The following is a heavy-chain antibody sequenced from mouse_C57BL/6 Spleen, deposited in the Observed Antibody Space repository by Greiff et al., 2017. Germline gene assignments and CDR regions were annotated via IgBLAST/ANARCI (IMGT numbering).Heavy chain of an antibody. CDR2: IYPGDGDT. CDR1: GYAFSSYW. V-gene: IGHV1-80*01. D-gene: IGHD1-1*01. Sequence: SGAELVKPGASVKISCKASGYAFSSYWMNWVKQRPGKGLEWIGQIYPGDGDTNYNGKFKGKATLTADKSSSTAYMQLSSLTSEDSAVYFCARSDNYYGRYFDVWGTGTTVTVSS. CDR3: ARSDNYYGRYFDV. J-gene: IGHJ1*03.